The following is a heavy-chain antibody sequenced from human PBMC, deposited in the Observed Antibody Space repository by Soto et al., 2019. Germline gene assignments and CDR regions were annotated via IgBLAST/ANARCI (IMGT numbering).Heavy chain of an antibody. J-gene: IGHJ3*02. CDR1: GFTFSSYA. V-gene: IGHV3-23*01. D-gene: IGHD2-2*01. Sequence: GGSLRLSCAASGFTFSSYAMSWVRQAPGEGLEWVSAISGSGGSTYYADSVKGRFTISRDNSKNTLYLQMNSLRAEDTAVYYCAKYNEIGGYCSSTSCYAGAFDIWGQGTMVTVSS. CDR3: AKYNEIGGYCSSTSCYAGAFDI. CDR2: ISGSGGST.